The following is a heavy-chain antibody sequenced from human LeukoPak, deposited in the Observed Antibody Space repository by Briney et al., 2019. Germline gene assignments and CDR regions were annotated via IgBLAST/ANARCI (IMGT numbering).Heavy chain of an antibody. CDR1: GFTFSNYA. CDR3: ARDGSLPDY. J-gene: IGHJ4*02. V-gene: IGHV3-23*01. CDR2: ISGTSGRT. Sequence: GGSLRLSCAASGFTFSNYAMDWVRQAPGKGLEWVSAISGTSGRTYYADSVKGRFTISRDNAKNTLYLQMNSLRAEDTAVYYCARDGSLPDYWGQGTLVTVSS.